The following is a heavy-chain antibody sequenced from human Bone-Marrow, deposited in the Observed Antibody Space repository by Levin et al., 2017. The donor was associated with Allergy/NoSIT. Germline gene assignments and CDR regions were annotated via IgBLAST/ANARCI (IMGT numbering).Heavy chain of an antibody. Sequence: NGSGPTLVKSTQTLTLTCNFSGFALRNSGVGVGWIRQPPGKALEWLALIYWDDDTRYSPSLKNRLTISKDTSKNQVVLTMTNMDPVDTATYYCAHSKWLTLWGFDYWGQGTLVTVSS. D-gene: IGHD6-19*01. CDR3: AHSKWLTLWGFDY. CDR1: GFALRNSGVG. V-gene: IGHV2-5*02. J-gene: IGHJ4*02. CDR2: IYWDDDT.